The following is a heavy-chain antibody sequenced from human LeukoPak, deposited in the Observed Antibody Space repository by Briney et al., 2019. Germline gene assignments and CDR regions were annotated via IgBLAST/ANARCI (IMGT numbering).Heavy chain of an antibody. Sequence: PGGSLRLSCAASGFTFSSYSMNWVRQAPGKGLEWVSSISSSSSYIYYADSVKGRFTISRDNAKNSLYLQMNSLRAEDTAVYYCARAMDYYGSGSYSYYFDYWGQGTLVTVSP. CDR2: ISSSSSYI. V-gene: IGHV3-21*01. CDR1: GFTFSSYS. J-gene: IGHJ4*02. D-gene: IGHD3-10*01. CDR3: ARAMDYYGSGSYSYYFDY.